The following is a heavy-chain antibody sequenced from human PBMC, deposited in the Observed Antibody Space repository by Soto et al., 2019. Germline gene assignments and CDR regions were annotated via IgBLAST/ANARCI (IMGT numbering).Heavy chain of an antibody. CDR2: IIPIFGTA. CDR3: ARRRYYYDSSGYYYDY. CDR1: GGTFSSYA. Sequence: SVKVSCKASGGTFSSYAISWVRQAPGQGLEWMGGIIPIFGTANYAQKFQGRVTITADESTSTAYMELSSLRSEDTAVYYCARRRYYYDSSGYYYDYWGQGTLVTVSS. D-gene: IGHD3-22*01. V-gene: IGHV1-69*13. J-gene: IGHJ4*02.